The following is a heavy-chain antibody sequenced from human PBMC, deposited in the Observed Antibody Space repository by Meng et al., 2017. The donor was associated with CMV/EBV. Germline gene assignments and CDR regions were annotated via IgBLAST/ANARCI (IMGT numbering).Heavy chain of an antibody. CDR1: GGSISSGGYY. D-gene: IGHD6-6*01. J-gene: IGHJ4*02. CDR3: ARAARPTSANKYGCFDY. V-gene: IGHV4-31*11. CDR2: IYYSGST. Sequence: LRLSRDVSGGSISSGGYYWSWIRQHPGKGLEWIGYIYYSGSTYYNPSLKSRVTILVDTSKNQFSLKLNSVTAADTAVYYCARAARPTSANKYGCFDYWGQGTLVTVSS.